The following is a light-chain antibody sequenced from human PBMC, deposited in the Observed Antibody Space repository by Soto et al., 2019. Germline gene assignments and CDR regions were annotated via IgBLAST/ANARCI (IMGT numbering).Light chain of an antibody. Sequence: QSVLTQPPSASGTPGQRVTISCSGSSSNIGTNYVYWYQQLPGTAPKLLIYSNNQRPSGVPDRFSGSQSGTSASLAISGLRSKDEADYYCAAWDDSLRGPVFGGGTKLTVL. CDR2: SNN. CDR3: AAWDDSLRGPV. CDR1: SSNIGTNY. V-gene: IGLV1-47*02. J-gene: IGLJ2*01.